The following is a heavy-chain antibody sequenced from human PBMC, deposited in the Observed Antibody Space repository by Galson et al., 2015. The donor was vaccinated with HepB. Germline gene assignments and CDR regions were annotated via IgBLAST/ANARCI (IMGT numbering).Heavy chain of an antibody. CDR1: GFTVSSNY. CDR2: IYSGGST. D-gene: IGHD3-22*01. V-gene: IGHV3-53*01. Sequence: SLRLSCAASGFTVSSNYMSWVRQAPGKGLEWVSVIYSGGSTYYADSVKGRFTISRDNSKNTLYLQMNSLRAEDTAVYYCAGIRYYYDSSGRGRYFDLWGRGTLVTVSS. J-gene: IGHJ2*01. CDR3: AGIRYYYDSSGRGRYFDL.